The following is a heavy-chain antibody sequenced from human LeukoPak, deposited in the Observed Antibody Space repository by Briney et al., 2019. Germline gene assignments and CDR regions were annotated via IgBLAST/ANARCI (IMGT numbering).Heavy chain of an antibody. CDR2: ISSSSGYI. CDR3: ARDHYYDSSGYYTGCFDP. CDR1: GFTFSSYS. Sequence: GGSLRLSCAASGFTFSSYSMNWVRQAPGKGLEWVSSISSSSGYIYYADSVKGRFTISRDNAQNSLYLQMNSLRAEDTAVYYRARDHYYDSSGYYTGCFDPWGQGTLVTASS. J-gene: IGHJ5*02. V-gene: IGHV3-21*01. D-gene: IGHD3-22*01.